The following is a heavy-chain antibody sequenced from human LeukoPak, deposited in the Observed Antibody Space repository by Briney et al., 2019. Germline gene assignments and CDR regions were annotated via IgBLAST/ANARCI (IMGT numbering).Heavy chain of an antibody. D-gene: IGHD3-10*01. V-gene: IGHV1-2*06. J-gene: IGHJ4*02. CDR2: INPNSGGT. Sequence: ASVEVSCKASGYTFTGYYMHWVRQAPGQGLEWMGRINPNSGGTNYAQKFQGRVTMTRDTSISTAYMELSRLRSDDTAVYYCARDESTMVRGVIDYWGQGTLVTVSS. CDR3: ARDESTMVRGVIDY. CDR1: GYTFTGYY.